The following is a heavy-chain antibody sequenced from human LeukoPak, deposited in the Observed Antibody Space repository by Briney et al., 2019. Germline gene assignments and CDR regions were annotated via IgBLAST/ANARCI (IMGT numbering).Heavy chain of an antibody. CDR2: ISYDGSNK. Sequence: PGGSLKLSCAASGFTFSSYGMHWVRQAPGKGLEWVAVISYDGSNKYYADSVKGRFTISRDNSKNTLYLQMNSLRAEDTAVYYCAKERIEKYSSGWPHRFDPWGQGTLVTVSS. CDR3: AKERIEKYSSGWPHRFDP. D-gene: IGHD6-19*01. J-gene: IGHJ5*02. V-gene: IGHV3-30*18. CDR1: GFTFSSYG.